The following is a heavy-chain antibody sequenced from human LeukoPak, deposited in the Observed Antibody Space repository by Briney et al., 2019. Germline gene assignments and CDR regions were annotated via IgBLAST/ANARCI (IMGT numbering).Heavy chain of an antibody. CDR3: AKDPNVYYGDYIIR. J-gene: IGHJ4*02. D-gene: IGHD4-17*01. CDR2: IIPIFGTA. Sequence: ASVKVSCKASGGTFSSYAISWVRQAPGQGLEWMGGIIPIFGTANYAQKFQGRVTITADKSTSTAYMELSSLRSEDTAVYYCAKDPNVYYGDYIIRWGQGTLVIVSS. CDR1: GGTFSSYA. V-gene: IGHV1-69*06.